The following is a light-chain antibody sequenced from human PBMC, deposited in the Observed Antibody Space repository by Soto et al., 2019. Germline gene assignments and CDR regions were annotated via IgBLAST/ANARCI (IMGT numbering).Light chain of an antibody. V-gene: IGLV2-14*01. CDR1: NSDVGGNNY. CDR3: NSYTSDYTYV. J-gene: IGLJ1*01. Sequence: QSVLTQPASVSGSPGQSITISCTGTNSDVGGNNYVSWYQHHPGKAPKLIIYAVTIRPSGISTRFSASKSGRTASLTISGVQAEDEADYYCNSYTSDYTYVFGTGTKVTVL. CDR2: AVT.